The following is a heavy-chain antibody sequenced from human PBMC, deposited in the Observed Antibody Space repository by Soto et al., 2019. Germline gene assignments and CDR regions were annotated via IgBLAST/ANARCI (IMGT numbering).Heavy chain of an antibody. CDR1: GGSISSSSYY. V-gene: IGHV4-39*01. J-gene: IGHJ6*03. CDR3: ARAGPYDFWSGYHYYYYMDV. D-gene: IGHD3-3*01. CDR2: IYYSGST. Sequence: PSETLSLTCTVSGGSISSSSYYWGWIRQPPGKGLEWIGSIYYSGSTYYNPSLKSRVTISVDTSKNQFSLKLSSVTAADPAVYYCARAGPYDFWSGYHYYYYMDVWGKGPRVTVSS.